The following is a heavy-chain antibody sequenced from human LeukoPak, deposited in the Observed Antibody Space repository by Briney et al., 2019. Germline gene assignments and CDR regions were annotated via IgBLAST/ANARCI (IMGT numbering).Heavy chain of an antibody. Sequence: GASVKVSCKASGGTFGSYAISWVRQAPGQGLEWMGGIIPIFGTANYAQKFQGRVTITADKSTSTAYMELSSLRSEDTAVYYCAEGIVVVPAAHPYYYYYMDVWGKGTTVTVSS. V-gene: IGHV1-69*06. CDR2: IIPIFGTA. D-gene: IGHD2-2*01. J-gene: IGHJ6*03. CDR1: GGTFGSYA. CDR3: AEGIVVVPAAHPYYYYYMDV.